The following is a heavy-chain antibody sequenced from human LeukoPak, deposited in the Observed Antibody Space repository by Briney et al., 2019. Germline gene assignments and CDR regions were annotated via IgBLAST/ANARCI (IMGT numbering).Heavy chain of an antibody. Sequence: GASVKVSCKASGYTFTGYYMHWVRQAPGQGLEWMGWINPNSGGTNYAQKFQGRVTMTRDTSISTAYMELSRLRSDDTAVYYCARDLQYYGSGSYYYDYWGQGTLVTVSS. V-gene: IGHV1-2*02. D-gene: IGHD3-10*01. CDR3: ARDLQYYGSGSYYYDY. J-gene: IGHJ4*02. CDR2: INPNSGGT. CDR1: GYTFTGYY.